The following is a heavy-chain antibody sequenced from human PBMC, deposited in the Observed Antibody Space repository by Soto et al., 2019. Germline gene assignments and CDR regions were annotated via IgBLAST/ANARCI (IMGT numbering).Heavy chain of an antibody. J-gene: IGHJ4*02. CDR2: FDPEDGET. CDR3: STPHRGYYDSCGYYYFDY. V-gene: IGHV1-24*01. D-gene: IGHD3-22*01. Sequence: ASVKVSCKVSGYTLTELSMHWVRQAPGKGLEWMGGFDPEDGETIYAQKFQGRVTMTEDTSTDTAYMELSSLRSEDTAVYYCSTPHRGYYDSCGYYYFDYWGQGTLVTVSS. CDR1: GYTLTELS.